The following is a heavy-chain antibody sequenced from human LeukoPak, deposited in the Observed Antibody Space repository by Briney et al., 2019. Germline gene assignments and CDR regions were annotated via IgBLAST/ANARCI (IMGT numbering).Heavy chain of an antibody. CDR1: GFTFSRYW. V-gene: IGHV3-74*01. CDR2: INSEGSTT. Sequence: GGSLRLSCTASGFTFSRYWMHWVRQAPGKGLVWVSRINSEGSTTSYADSVKGRFTISRDNAKNTLYLQMNSLRAEDTAVYYCATYDSSVYYYVFDYWGQGTLVTVSS. CDR3: ATYDSSVYYYVFDY. J-gene: IGHJ4*02. D-gene: IGHD3-22*01.